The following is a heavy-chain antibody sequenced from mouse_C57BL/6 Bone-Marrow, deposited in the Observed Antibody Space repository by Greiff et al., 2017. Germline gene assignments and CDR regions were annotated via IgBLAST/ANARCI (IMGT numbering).Heavy chain of an antibody. CDR1: GYTFTSYW. J-gene: IGHJ3*01. CDR3: ASRGYYYGSSYSAWFAY. Sequence: VQLQQPGAELVMPGASVKLSCKASGYTFTSYWMHWVKQRPGQGLEWIGEIDPSDSYTNYNQKFKGKSTLTVDNSSSTAYMQLSSLTSEDSAVYYCASRGYYYGSSYSAWFAYWGQGTLVTVSA. D-gene: IGHD1-1*01. CDR2: IDPSDSYT. V-gene: IGHV1-69*01.